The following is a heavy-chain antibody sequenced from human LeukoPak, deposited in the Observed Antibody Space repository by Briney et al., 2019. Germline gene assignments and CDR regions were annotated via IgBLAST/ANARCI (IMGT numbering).Heavy chain of an antibody. CDR2: IYYSGST. J-gene: IGHJ5*02. CDR1: GGSISSGDYY. V-gene: IGHV4-30-4*08. CDR3: ARLDLGNWNYEYNWFDP. D-gene: IGHD1-7*01. Sequence: SETLSLTCTVSGGSISSGDYYWSWIRQPPGKGLEWIGYIYYSGSTYYNPSLKSRVTMSVDTSKNQFSLKLSSVTAADTAVYYCARLDLGNWNYEYNWFDPWGQGTLVTVSS.